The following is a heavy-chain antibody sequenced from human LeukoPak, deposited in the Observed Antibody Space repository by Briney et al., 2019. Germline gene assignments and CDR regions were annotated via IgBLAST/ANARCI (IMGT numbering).Heavy chain of an antibody. Sequence: ASETLSLTCTVSGGSISSYYWSWIRQPPGKGLEWIGYIYYGGSTNYNPSLKSRVTISVDTSKNQFSLKLSSVTAADTAVYYCARRISYYDSSGQMGYAFDIWGQGTMVTVSS. V-gene: IGHV4-59*08. J-gene: IGHJ3*02. CDR3: ARRISYYDSSGQMGYAFDI. D-gene: IGHD3-22*01. CDR2: IYYGGST. CDR1: GGSISSYY.